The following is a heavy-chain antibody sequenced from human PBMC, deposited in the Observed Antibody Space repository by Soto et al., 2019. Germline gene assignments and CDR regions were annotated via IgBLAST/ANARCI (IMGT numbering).Heavy chain of an antibody. CDR3: AMELERRGSCYFDY. CDR1: GGSFSGYY. Sequence: PSETLSLTCAVYGGSFSGYYWIWIRQPPGKGLEWIGEINHSGSTNYNPSLKSRVTISVDTSKNQFSLKLSPVTAADTAVYYCAMELERRGSCYFDYWGQGTLVTVSS. V-gene: IGHV4-34*01. CDR2: INHSGST. D-gene: IGHD1-1*01. J-gene: IGHJ4*02.